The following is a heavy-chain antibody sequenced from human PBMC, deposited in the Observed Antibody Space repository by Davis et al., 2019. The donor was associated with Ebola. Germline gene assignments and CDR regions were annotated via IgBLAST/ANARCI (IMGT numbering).Heavy chain of an antibody. CDR3: AREGNYDFLTGYLYALDV. J-gene: IGHJ6*04. V-gene: IGHV1-18*01. Sequence: ASVKVSCKASGYTFTNSAISWVRQAPGQGLEWMGWISAYNGNTNYAQKVQGRVTMTTDTSTSTAYMELRSLGSDDTAVYYCAREGNYDFLTGYLYALDVWGKGTTVTVSS. CDR2: ISAYNGNT. CDR1: GYTFTNSA. D-gene: IGHD3-9*01.